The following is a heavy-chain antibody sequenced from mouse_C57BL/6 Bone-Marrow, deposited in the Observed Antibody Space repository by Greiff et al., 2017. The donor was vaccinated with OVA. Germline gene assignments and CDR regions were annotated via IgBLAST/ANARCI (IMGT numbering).Heavy chain of an antibody. CDR2: IWSGGST. Sequence: QVQLQQSGPGLVQPSQSLSITCTVSGFSLTSYGVHWVRQSPGKGLEWLGVIWSGGSTDYNAAFISRLSISKDNSKSQVFFKMNSLQADDTAIYYCARRTGPDWYFDVWGTGTTVTVSS. D-gene: IGHD4-1*01. CDR3: ARRTGPDWYFDV. CDR1: GFSLTSYG. V-gene: IGHV2-2*01. J-gene: IGHJ1*03.